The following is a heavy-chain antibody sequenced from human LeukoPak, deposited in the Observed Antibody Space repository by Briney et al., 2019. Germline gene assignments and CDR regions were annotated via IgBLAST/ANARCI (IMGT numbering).Heavy chain of an antibody. CDR1: GGSISSYY. CDR2: IYYSGST. V-gene: IGHV4-59*08. D-gene: IGHD5-18*01. Sequence: TSETLSLTCTVSGGSISSYYWSWIRQPPGKGLEWIGYIYYSGSTNYNPSLKSRVTISVDTSKNQFSLKLSSVTAADTAVYYCARWPSGYNYGLFDCWGQGALVTVSS. J-gene: IGHJ4*02. CDR3: ARWPSGYNYGLFDC.